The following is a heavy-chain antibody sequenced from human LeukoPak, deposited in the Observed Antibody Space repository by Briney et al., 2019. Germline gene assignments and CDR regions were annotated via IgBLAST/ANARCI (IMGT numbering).Heavy chain of an antibody. Sequence: PGGSLRLSCAASGFTFSSYGTHWVRQAPGKGLEWVAFIRYDGSNKYYADSVKGRFTISRDNSKNTLYLQMNSLRAEDTAVYYCAKDALGGWEYYFDYWGQGTLVTVSS. D-gene: IGHD1-26*01. CDR1: GFTFSSYG. CDR2: IRYDGSNK. J-gene: IGHJ4*02. V-gene: IGHV3-30*02. CDR3: AKDALGGWEYYFDY.